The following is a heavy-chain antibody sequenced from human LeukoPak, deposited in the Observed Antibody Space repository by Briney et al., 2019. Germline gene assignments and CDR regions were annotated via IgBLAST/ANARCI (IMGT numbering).Heavy chain of an antibody. CDR1: GFTFTGYY. CDR2: TNPNSGGT. J-gene: IGHJ6*03. CDR3: AKNNGNSYYYYYMDV. Sequence: GGSLRLSCAASGFTFTGYYMHWVRQAPGQGLEWMGWTNPNSGGTNYAQKFQGRVTMTRDTSISTAYMELSRLRSDDTAVYYCAKNNGNSYYYYYMDVWGKGTTVTVSS. D-gene: IGHD1-1*01. V-gene: IGHV1-2*02.